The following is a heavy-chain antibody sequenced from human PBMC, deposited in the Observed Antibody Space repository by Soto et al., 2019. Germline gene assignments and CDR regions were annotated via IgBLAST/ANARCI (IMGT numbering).Heavy chain of an antibody. D-gene: IGHD4-17*01. J-gene: IGHJ4*02. CDR3: AKAHGDYPYFDY. CDR1: GFTFSSYA. CDR2: ISGSGGST. V-gene: IGHV3-23*01. Sequence: GGSLRLSCAASGFTFSSYAMSWVRQAPGKGLEWVSAISGSGGSTYYADSVKGRFTISRDNSKNTLDLQMNSLRAEDTAVYYCAKAHGDYPYFDYWGQGTLVTVSS.